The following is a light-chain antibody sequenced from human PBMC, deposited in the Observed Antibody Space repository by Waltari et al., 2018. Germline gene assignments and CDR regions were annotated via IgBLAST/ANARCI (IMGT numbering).Light chain of an antibody. J-gene: IGLJ2*01. CDR1: SSDIGIHNP. Sequence: QSALTQPASVSGPPGQSITISCTGTSSDIGIHNPVPWYQLHPGKAPKLIIFDGSKRPSEVSNRFSASKSDNTASLTISGLQADDEADYFCCSYANTNTFVLFAGGTKVTVL. CDR3: CSYANTNTFVL. CDR2: DGS. V-gene: IGLV2-23*01.